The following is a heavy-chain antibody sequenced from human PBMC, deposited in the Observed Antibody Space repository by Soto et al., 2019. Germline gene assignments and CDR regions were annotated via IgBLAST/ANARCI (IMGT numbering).Heavy chain of an antibody. CDR2: INPNSGGT. CDR3: ARRRDYYYYGMDV. Sequence: ASVKVSCSAYGYTFTGYYMHGVRQAPGQGLEWMGWINPNSGGTNYAQKFQGWVTMTRDTSISTAYMELSRLRSDDTAVYYCARRRDYYYYGMDVWGQGTTVTVSS. V-gene: IGHV1-2*04. J-gene: IGHJ6*02. CDR1: GYTFTGYY.